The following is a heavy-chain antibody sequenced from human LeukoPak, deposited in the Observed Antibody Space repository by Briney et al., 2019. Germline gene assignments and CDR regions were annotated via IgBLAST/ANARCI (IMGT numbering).Heavy chain of an antibody. CDR1: GGSISSYY. CDR2: IYYSGST. V-gene: IGHV4-59*01. D-gene: IGHD5-18*01. Sequence: SETLSLTCTVSGGSISSYYWSWIRQPPGKGLEWIGYIYYSGSTNYNPSLKSRVTISVDTSKNQFSLKLSSVTAADTAVYYCARTYGGTPPELWWFDPWGQGTLVTVSS. J-gene: IGHJ5*02. CDR3: ARTYGGTPPELWWFDP.